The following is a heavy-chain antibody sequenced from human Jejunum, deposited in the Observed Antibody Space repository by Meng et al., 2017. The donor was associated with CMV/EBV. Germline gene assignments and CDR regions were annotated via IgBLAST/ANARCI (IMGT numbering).Heavy chain of an antibody. D-gene: IGHD2-15*01. J-gene: IGHJ6*02. V-gene: IGHV5-51*01. Sequence: YGIGWVRQMTGKGLEWMGIIYPGDSDTRYGTSFQGQVTIAADKSISTAYLHWSSLKASDTAMYYCARVVVTATPGFYYYYGVDVWGQGTTVTVSS. CDR3: ARVVVTATPGFYYYYGVDV. CDR1: YG. CDR2: IYPGDSDT.